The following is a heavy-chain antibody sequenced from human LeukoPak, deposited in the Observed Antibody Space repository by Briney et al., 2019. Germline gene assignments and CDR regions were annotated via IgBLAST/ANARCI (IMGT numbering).Heavy chain of an antibody. CDR3: ARVEWHTAMVTGEPDY. CDR1: GYTFTSYG. J-gene: IGHJ4*02. D-gene: IGHD5-18*01. CDR2: ISAYNGNT. Sequence: ASVKVSCKASGYTFTSYGISWVRQAPGQGLEWTGWISAYNGNTKYAQTLQGRVTMTTDKSTSKAYMELRSLRSDDTSVYYCARVEWHTAMVTGEPDYWGQGTLVTVSS. V-gene: IGHV1-18*01.